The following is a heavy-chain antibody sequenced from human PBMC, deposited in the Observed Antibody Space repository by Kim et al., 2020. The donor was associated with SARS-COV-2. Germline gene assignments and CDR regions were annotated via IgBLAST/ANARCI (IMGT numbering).Heavy chain of an antibody. D-gene: IGHD3-3*01. Sequence: ASVKVSCKASGYTFTGYYIHWVRQAPGQGLEWMGWINPNSGGTNSAQKFQGRVTMTRDTSISTAYMELSRLRSDDTAVYYCARDKYVIQFLEFLVPDYYYGMDVWGQGTTVTVSS. CDR3: ARDKYVIQFLEFLVPDYYYGMDV. CDR2: INPNSGGT. V-gene: IGHV1-2*02. J-gene: IGHJ6*02. CDR1: GYTFTGYY.